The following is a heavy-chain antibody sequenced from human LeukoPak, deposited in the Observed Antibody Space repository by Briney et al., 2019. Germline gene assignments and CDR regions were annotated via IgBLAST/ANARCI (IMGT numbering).Heavy chain of an antibody. Sequence: SETLSLTCTVSGVSISTFYWSWVRQPAVKGLEWIGCFRTGGSTGYNPSLKSRVTVSFDESNNQLSLTLSSVTAADTAVYYCARDTTGATIDYYYYMDIWGKGTTVTVSS. CDR1: GVSISTFY. V-gene: IGHV4-4*07. J-gene: IGHJ6*03. CDR3: ARDTTGATIDYYYYMDI. CDR2: FRTGGST. D-gene: IGHD1-26*01.